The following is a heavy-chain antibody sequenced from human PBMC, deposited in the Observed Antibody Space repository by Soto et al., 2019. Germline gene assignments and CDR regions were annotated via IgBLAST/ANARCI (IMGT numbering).Heavy chain of an antibody. J-gene: IGHJ6*02. V-gene: IGHV4-34*01. CDR2: INHSGST. Sequence: SETLSLTCTVNGGSLTGYYWSWIRQPPGKGLEWIGEINHSGSTNYNPSLKSRVTISVDTSKNQFSLKLSSVTAADTAVYYCARKRGTGGTYPSYYGRAVGAQGTTLTVSS. CDR1: GGSLTGYY. D-gene: IGHD3-16*01. CDR3: ARKRGTGGTYPSYYGRAV.